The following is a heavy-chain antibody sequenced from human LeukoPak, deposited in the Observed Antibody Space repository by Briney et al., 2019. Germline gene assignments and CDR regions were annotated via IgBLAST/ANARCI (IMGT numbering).Heavy chain of an antibody. Sequence: SETLSLTCTVSGGSINSSNWWSWVRQPPGKGLEWIGEIYHSGSTNYNPSLKSRVTISVDKSKNQFSLKLSSVTAADTAVYYCASSSYDILTGYFRYYFDYWGQGTLVTVSS. J-gene: IGHJ4*02. D-gene: IGHD3-9*01. CDR2: IYHSGST. CDR1: GGSINSSNW. CDR3: ASSSYDILTGYFRYYFDY. V-gene: IGHV4-4*02.